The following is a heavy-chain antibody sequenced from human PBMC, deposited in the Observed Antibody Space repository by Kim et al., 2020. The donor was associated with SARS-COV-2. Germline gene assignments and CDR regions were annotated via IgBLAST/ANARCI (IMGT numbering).Heavy chain of an antibody. J-gene: IGHJ6*02. D-gene: IGHD3-10*01. CDR2: IDPSDSYT. V-gene: IGHV5-10-1*01. CDR1: GYSFTSYW. CDR3: ARLGRITMDYYYYGMDV. Sequence: GESLKISCKGSGYSFTSYWISWVRQMPGKGLEWMGRIDPSDSYTNYSPSFQGHVTISADKSISTAYLQWSSLKASDTAMYYCARLGRITMDYYYYGMDVWGQGTTVTVSS.